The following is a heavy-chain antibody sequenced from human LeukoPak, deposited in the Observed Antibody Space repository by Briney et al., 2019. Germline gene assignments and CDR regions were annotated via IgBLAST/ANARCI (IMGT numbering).Heavy chain of an antibody. V-gene: IGHV3-23*01. CDR1: GFTVSSNY. D-gene: IGHD4-11*01. Sequence: GGSLRLSCAASGFTVSSNYMSWVRQAPGKGLEWVSAISGSGGSTYYADSVKGRFTISRDNSKNTLYLQMNSLRAEDTAVYYCAKALTKFDYWGQGTLVTVSS. CDR2: ISGSGGST. CDR3: AKALTKFDY. J-gene: IGHJ4*02.